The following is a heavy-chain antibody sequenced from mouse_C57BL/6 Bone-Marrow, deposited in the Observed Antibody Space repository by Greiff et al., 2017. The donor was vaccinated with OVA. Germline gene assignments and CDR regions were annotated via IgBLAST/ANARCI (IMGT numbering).Heavy chain of an antibody. J-gene: IGHJ1*03. V-gene: IGHV1-19*01. D-gene: IGHD4-1*01. Sequence: VQLKQSGPVLVKPGASVKMSCKASGYTFTDYYMNWVKQSHGKSLEWIGVINPYNGGTSYNQKFKGKATLTVDKSSSTAYMELNSLTSEDSAVYDCASKLGRDWYFDVWGTGTTVTVSS. CDR3: ASKLGRDWYFDV. CDR1: GYTFTDYY. CDR2: INPYNGGT.